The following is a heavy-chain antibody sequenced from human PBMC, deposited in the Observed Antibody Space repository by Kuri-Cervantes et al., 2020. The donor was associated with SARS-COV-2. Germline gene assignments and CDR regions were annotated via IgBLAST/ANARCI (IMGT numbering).Heavy chain of an antibody. CDR2: ISGSGGST. V-gene: IGHV3-23*01. Sequence: LSLTCAVYGGSFSGYYWSWVRQAPGKGLEWVSAISGSGGSTYYADSVKGRFTISRDNSKNTLYLQMNSLRAEDTAVYYCALSGYRGWFDPLDYWGQGTLVTVSS. D-gene: IGHD6-13*01. J-gene: IGHJ4*02. CDR1: GGSFSGYY. CDR3: ALSGYRGWFDPLDY.